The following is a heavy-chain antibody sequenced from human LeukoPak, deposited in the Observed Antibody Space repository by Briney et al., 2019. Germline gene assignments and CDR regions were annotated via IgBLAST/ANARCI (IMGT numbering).Heavy chain of an antibody. J-gene: IGHJ4*02. D-gene: IGHD1/OR15-1a*01. CDR1: GFTFSSYS. CDR2: ISSSSNYI. V-gene: IGHV3-21*01. CDR3: ATSRAGATRDFDD. Sequence: PGGSLRLSCAASGFTFSSYSMNWVRQAPGTGLEWVSSISSSSNYIYYADAVKGRSTISRDNAKNSLHLQMNTLRVDDTAVYYCATSRAGATRDFDDWGQGTLVTVSS.